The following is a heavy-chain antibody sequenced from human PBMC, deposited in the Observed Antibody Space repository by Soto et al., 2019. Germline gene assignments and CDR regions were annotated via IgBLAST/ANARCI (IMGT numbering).Heavy chain of an antibody. CDR1: GGSISTTNW. V-gene: IGHV4-4*02. CDR3: TRETYIPPTT. J-gene: IGHJ5*02. Sequence: QVQLQESGPGLVKPSGTLSLTCAVSGGSISTTNWWSWVRQPPGKGLEWIGEIYHTGSTKYNPSLKSRVTLSVDKSKNQLSLNLNFVTAADTAVYYCTRETYIPPTTWGQGTLVTVSS. D-gene: IGHD2-2*01. CDR2: IYHTGST.